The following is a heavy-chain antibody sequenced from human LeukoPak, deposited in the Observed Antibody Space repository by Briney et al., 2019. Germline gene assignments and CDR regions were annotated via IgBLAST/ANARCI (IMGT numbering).Heavy chain of an antibody. J-gene: IGHJ4*02. CDR3: AREDYYDSSTTGFDY. V-gene: IGHV3-33*01. CDR2: IWYDGSNK. D-gene: IGHD3-22*01. CDR1: GFTFSSYG. Sequence: RGSLRLSCAASGFTFSSYGMHWVRQAPGKGLEWVAVIWYDGSNKYYADSVKGRFTISRDNSKNTLYLQMNSLRAEDTAVYYCAREDYYDSSTTGFDYWGQGTLVTVSS.